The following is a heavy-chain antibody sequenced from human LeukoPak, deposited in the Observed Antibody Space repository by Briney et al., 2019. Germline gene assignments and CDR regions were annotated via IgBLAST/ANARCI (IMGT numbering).Heavy chain of an antibody. CDR3: ASRPIAVAENWFDP. Sequence: SETLSLTCAVYGGSFSGYYWSWIRQPPGKGQEWIGEINHSGSTNYNPSLKSRVTISVDTSKNQFSLKLSSVTAADTAVYYCASRPIAVAENWFDPWGQGTLVTVSS. J-gene: IGHJ5*02. CDR2: INHSGST. D-gene: IGHD6-19*01. CDR1: GGSFSGYY. V-gene: IGHV4-34*01.